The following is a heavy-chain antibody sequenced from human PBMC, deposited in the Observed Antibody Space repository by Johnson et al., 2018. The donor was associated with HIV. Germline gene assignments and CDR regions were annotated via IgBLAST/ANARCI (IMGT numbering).Heavy chain of an antibody. V-gene: IGHV3-20*04. J-gene: IGHJ3*02. CDR3: AREDPREFHGYGGDGFDI. Sequence: VQLVESGGGLVQPGRPLRLSCAASGFTFDDYGMSWVRQAPGKGLEWVSGMNWNGDSTGYGDFVKGRFSISRDNAKNALYLQMNSLRAEDTALYYCAREDPREFHGYGGDGFDIWGQGTMVTV. D-gene: IGHD3-16*01. CDR2: MNWNGDST. CDR1: GFTFDDYG.